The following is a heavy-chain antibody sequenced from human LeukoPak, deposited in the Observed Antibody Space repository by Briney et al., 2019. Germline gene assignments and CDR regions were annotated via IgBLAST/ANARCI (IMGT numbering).Heavy chain of an antibody. CDR1: GGSFSGYY. CDR2: INHSGST. J-gene: IGHJ5*02. V-gene: IGHV4-34*01. Sequence: SETLSLTCAVYGGSFSGYYWSWIRQPPGKGLEWIGEINHSGSTNYNPSLKSRVTISVDTSKNQFSLKLSSVTAADTAVYYCARADLYCSGGSCYSSVRTNWFDPWGQGTLVTVSS. D-gene: IGHD2-15*01. CDR3: ARADLYCSGGSCYSSVRTNWFDP.